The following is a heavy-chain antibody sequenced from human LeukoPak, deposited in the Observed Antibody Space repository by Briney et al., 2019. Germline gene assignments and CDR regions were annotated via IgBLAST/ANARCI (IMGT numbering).Heavy chain of an antibody. J-gene: IGHJ3*02. V-gene: IGHV4-59*01. D-gene: IGHD2-2*01. CDR3: GRYLKPSALCVFDI. CDR2: IYYSGST. CDR1: GGSISNYY. Sequence: SETLSLTCTVSGGSISNYYWSWIRQPPGKGLEWIGYIYYSGSTNYNPSLKSRVTISVDTSKNQSSLKLSSVTAADTAVYYCGRYLKPSALCVFDIWGQGTMVTVSS.